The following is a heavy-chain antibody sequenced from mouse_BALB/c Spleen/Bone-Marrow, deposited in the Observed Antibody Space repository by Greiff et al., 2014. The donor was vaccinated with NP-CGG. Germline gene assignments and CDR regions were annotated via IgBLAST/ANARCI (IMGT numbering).Heavy chain of an antibody. CDR3: ARCGYYGWFAY. Sequence: VQLKQSGGGLVEPGGSLKLSCAASGFDFCRYWMSWGRQAPGKGLEWIGEINPDSSTINYTPSLKDKFIISRDNAKNTLYLQMSKVRSEDTALYYCARCGYYGWFAYWGQGTLVTVSA. D-gene: IGHD2-3*01. CDR2: INPDSSTI. V-gene: IGHV4-1*02. CDR1: GFDFCRYW. J-gene: IGHJ3*01.